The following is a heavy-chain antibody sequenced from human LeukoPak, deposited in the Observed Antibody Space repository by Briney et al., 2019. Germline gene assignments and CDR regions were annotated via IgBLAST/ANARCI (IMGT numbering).Heavy chain of an antibody. CDR1: GGSISNYY. D-gene: IGHD3-10*01. Sequence: SETLSLTCSVSGGSISNYYWSWIRQPPGKELEWIGYVSYSGNTDSNPSLKSRVTISVDTSKNQFSLKLSSVTAADTAVYYCARSSAFGELPENRGRFDPWGQGTLVTVSS. J-gene: IGHJ5*02. V-gene: IGHV4-59*08. CDR3: ARSSAFGELPENRGRFDP. CDR2: VSYSGNT.